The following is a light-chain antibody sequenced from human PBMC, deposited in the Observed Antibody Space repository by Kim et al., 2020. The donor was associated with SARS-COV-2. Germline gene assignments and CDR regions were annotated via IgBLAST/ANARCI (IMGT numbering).Light chain of an antibody. CDR1: QGVDSTY. J-gene: IGKJ5*01. Sequence: AEIATLSSRDSQGVDSTYLAWYKQKPGQAPSPPLHSASPRAAGIPDRFSGRGYGNDFSLTISRLEPGDLAVYYCQQYRNSPLITFGEGTRLEI. CDR2: SAS. CDR3: QQYRNSPLIT. V-gene: IGKV3-20*01.